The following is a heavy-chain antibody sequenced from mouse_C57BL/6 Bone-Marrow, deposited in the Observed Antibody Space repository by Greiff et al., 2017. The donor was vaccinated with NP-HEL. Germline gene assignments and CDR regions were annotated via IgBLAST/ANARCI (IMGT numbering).Heavy chain of an antibody. Sequence: EVQLQQSGPELVKPGASVKISCKASGYTFTDYYMNWVKQSHGKSLEWIGDINPNNGGTSYNQKFKGKATLTVDKPSSTAYMELRSLTSEDSAVYYCARGAGYFDYWGQGTTLTVSS. D-gene: IGHD3-3*01. CDR1: GYTFTDYY. CDR3: ARGAGYFDY. V-gene: IGHV1-26*01. CDR2: INPNNGGT. J-gene: IGHJ2*01.